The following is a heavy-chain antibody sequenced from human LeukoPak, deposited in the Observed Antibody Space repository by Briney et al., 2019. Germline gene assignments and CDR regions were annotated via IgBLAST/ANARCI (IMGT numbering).Heavy chain of an antibody. CDR1: GFTFSDYY. CDR2: ISSSGSTI. CDR3: ASLCYYDSSGYSDY. Sequence: GGSLRLSCAASGFTFSDYYMSWIRQAPGKGLEWVSYISSSGSTIYYADSVKGRFTISRDNAKNSLYLQMNSLRAEDTAVYYCASLCYYDSSGYSDYWGQGTLVTVSS. J-gene: IGHJ4*02. V-gene: IGHV3-11*01. D-gene: IGHD3-22*01.